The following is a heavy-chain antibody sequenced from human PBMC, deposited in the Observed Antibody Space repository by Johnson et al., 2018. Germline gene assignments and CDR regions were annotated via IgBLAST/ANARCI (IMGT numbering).Heavy chain of an antibody. V-gene: IGHV1-69*01. Sequence: QVQLVQSGAEVKKPGSSVKVSCKASGGTFSSSAISWVRQAPGQGLEWRGGIIPIFGTANYAQKFQGRVTITADESTSTASMELRSLRSEDTAGYYWSRRLGYCSGCSCSLHDAFDIWGQGTMVTVSS. CDR3: SRRLGYCSGCSCSLHDAFDI. D-gene: IGHD2-15*01. CDR1: GGTFSSSA. CDR2: IIPIFGTA. J-gene: IGHJ3*02.